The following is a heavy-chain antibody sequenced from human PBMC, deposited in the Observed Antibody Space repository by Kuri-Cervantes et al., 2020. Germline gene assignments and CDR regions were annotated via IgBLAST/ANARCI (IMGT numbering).Heavy chain of an antibody. CDR1: GGSISSGDYY. CDR2: IYYSGST. D-gene: IGHD3-22*01. V-gene: IGHV4-30-4*01. J-gene: IGHJ5*02. Sequence: SETLSLTCTVSGGSISSGDYYWSWIRQPPGKGLEWVGYIYYSGSTYYNPSLKSRVTISVDTSKNQFSLKLSSVTAEDTAVYYCAIVGYYDSSGQNCFDPWGQGTLVTVSS. CDR3: AIVGYYDSSGQNCFDP.